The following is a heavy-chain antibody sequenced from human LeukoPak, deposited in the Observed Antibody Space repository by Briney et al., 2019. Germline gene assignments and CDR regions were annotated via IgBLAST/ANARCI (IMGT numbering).Heavy chain of an antibody. CDR3: TRELAGTTVED. D-gene: IGHD1-1*01. V-gene: IGHV4-39*07. CDR2: VYHSGTT. Sequence: SETLSLTCTASGGSISSSSYYWGWIRQPPGKGLEWIGSVYHSGTTYHNPSLKSRVTMSVDTSKNQFSLTLTSVTAADTALYYCTRELAGTTVEDWGQGTLVTVSS. J-gene: IGHJ4*02. CDR1: GGSISSSSYY.